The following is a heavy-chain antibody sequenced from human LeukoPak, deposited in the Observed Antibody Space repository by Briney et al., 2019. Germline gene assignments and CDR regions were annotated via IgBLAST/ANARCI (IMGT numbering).Heavy chain of an antibody. J-gene: IGHJ3*02. CDR1: GYTFTSYG. Sequence: ASVKVSCKASGYTFTSYGISWVRQAPGEGLEWMGWISAYNGNTNYAQKLQGRVTMTTDTSTSTAYMEVRSQRSDDTAVYYCARGGETITFGGVIVIDAFDIWGQGTMVTVSS. D-gene: IGHD3-16*02. V-gene: IGHV1-18*01. CDR2: ISAYNGNT. CDR3: ARGGETITFGGVIVIDAFDI.